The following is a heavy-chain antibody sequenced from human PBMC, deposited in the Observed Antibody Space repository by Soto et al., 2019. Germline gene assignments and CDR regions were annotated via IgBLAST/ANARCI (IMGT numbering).Heavy chain of an antibody. D-gene: IGHD6-19*01. CDR2: IYWNDDK. CDR3: AHRDSSGWYGY. CDR1: GFSLSTSGVG. Sequence: QITLKESGPTLVKPTQPLTLTCTFSGFSLSTSGVGVGWIRQPPGKALEWLALIYWNDDKRYSPSLKSRLTITKDTSKNQVVLTMTNMDPVDTATYYCAHRDSSGWYGYWGQGTLVTVSS. V-gene: IGHV2-5*01. J-gene: IGHJ4*02.